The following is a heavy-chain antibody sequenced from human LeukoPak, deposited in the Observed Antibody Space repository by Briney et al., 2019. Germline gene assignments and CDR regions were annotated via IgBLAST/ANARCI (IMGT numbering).Heavy chain of an antibody. J-gene: IGHJ6*03. CDR1: GGTFSSYA. CDR2: IIPIFGTA. CDR3: AIAAAGYYYYYMDV. D-gene: IGHD6-13*01. Sequence: GASVKVSCKASGGTFSSYAISWVRQAPGQGLEWMGGIIPIFGTANYAQKFQGRVTITADESTSTAYRELSSLRSEDTAVYYCAIAAAGYYYYYMDVWGKGTTVTISS. V-gene: IGHV1-69*13.